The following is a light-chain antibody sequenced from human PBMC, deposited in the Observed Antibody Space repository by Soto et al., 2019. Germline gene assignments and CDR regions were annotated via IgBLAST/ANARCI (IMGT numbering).Light chain of an antibody. CDR2: GAS. Sequence: EIVMTQSPATLSVSPGERAILSCSASQSIRTNVAWYQQRPGQAPRLLIYGASTRATDIPARFSGSGSGTEFTLSISSLQSEDFAIYDCQQYNHWTSITFGQGTRLEF. V-gene: IGKV3-15*01. CDR1: QSIRTN. CDR3: QQYNHWTSIT. J-gene: IGKJ5*01.